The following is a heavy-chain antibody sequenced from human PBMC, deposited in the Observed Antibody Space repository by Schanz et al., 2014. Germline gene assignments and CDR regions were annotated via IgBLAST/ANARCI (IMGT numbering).Heavy chain of an antibody. D-gene: IGHD2-21*01. J-gene: IGHJ4*02. V-gene: IGHV3-74*01. CDR1: GFTFSTYW. CDR3: AREDCSATSCYFRY. Sequence: EVQLVESGGGLVQPGGSLRLSCAASGFTFSTYWLHWVRQAPGKGLVWGAGIGGSGDSTHYAGSVKGRFTISRDNSNNTVFLQMNSLRAEDTAVYYCAREDCSATSCYFRYWGQGTLVTVSS. CDR2: IGGSGDST.